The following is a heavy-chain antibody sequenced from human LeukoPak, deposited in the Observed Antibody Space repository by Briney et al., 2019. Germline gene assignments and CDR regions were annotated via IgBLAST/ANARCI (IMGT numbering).Heavy chain of an antibody. CDR2: VYHLGST. J-gene: IGHJ4*02. V-gene: IGHV4-4*02. CDR3: TTLMAAKGY. D-gene: IGHD5-24*01. Sequence: SETLSLTCGVSGGSVSGSNWWSWVRQPPGKGLEWIGEVYHLGSTNYNPSLKSRVTLSVDKSKNHLSLNLSSVTAADTAVCYCTTLMAAKGYWGQGTLVTVSS. CDR1: GGSVSGSNW.